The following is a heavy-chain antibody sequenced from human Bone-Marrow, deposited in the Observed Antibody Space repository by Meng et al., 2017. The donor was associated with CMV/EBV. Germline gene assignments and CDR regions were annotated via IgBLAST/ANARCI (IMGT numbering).Heavy chain of an antibody. CDR2: IYYSGST. CDR3: AREGYSNYASQRYYGMDI. Sequence: SEPLSLPCTVSGGSISSYYWSWIRQPPGKGLEWIGYIYYSGSTNYNPSLKSRVTISVDTSKNQFSLKLSSVTAADTAVYYCAREGYSNYASQRYYGMDIWGQASTVAVSS. CDR1: GGSISSYY. D-gene: IGHD4-11*01. V-gene: IGHV4-59*01. J-gene: IGHJ6*02.